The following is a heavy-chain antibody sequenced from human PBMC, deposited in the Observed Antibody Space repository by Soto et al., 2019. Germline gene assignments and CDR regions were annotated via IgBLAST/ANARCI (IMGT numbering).Heavy chain of an antibody. CDR3: ARGEVVVVPAARVWFDP. CDR2: INHSGST. CDR1: GGSFSGYY. D-gene: IGHD2-2*01. V-gene: IGHV4-34*01. Sequence: PSETLSLTCAVYGGSFSGYYWSWIRQPPGKGLEWIGEINHSGSTNYNPSLKSRVTISVDTSKNQFSLKLSSVTAADTAVYYCARGEVVVVPAARVWFDPWGQGTLVTVCS. J-gene: IGHJ5*02.